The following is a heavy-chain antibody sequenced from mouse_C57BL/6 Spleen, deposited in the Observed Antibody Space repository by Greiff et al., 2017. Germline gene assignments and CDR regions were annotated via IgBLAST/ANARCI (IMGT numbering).Heavy chain of an antibody. J-gene: IGHJ4*01. Sequence: EVMLVESGGGLVKPGGSLKLSCAASGFTFSDYGMHWVRQAPEKGLEWVAYISSGSSTIYYADTVKGRFTISRDNAKNTLFLQMTSLRSEDTAMYYCARSHYYGSSYYAMDYWGQGTSVTVSS. CDR2: ISSGSSTI. V-gene: IGHV5-17*01. D-gene: IGHD1-1*01. CDR1: GFTFSDYG. CDR3: ARSHYYGSSYYAMDY.